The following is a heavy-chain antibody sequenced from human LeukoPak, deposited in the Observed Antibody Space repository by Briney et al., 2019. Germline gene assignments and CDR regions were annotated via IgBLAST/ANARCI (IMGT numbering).Heavy chain of an antibody. CDR1: GFTVSSNY. J-gene: IGHJ4*02. CDR2: IYSGGSS. V-gene: IGHV3-53*01. D-gene: IGHD6-13*01. CDR3: ARGSAAAEDF. Sequence: GGSLRLSCAASGFTVSSNYMSWVRQAPGKGLEWVSVIYSGGSSYYADSVKGRFTISRDNSKSTLYLQMNSLRAEDTAVYYCARGSAAAEDFWGQGTLVTVSS.